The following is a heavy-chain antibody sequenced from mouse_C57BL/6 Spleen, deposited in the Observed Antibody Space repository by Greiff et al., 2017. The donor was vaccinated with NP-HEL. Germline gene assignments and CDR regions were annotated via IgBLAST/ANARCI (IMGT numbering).Heavy chain of an antibody. D-gene: IGHD1-1*01. CDR2: ISDGGSYA. J-gene: IGHJ1*03. V-gene: IGHV5-4*03. Sequence: EVKLVESGGGLVKPGGSLKLSCAASGFTFSSYAMSWVRQTPEKRLEWVATISDGGSYAYYPDNVKGRFTISRDNAKNNLYLQMSHLKSEDTAMYYCARGYYGSSYVEYFDVWGTGTTVTVSS. CDR1: GFTFSSYA. CDR3: ARGYYGSSYVEYFDV.